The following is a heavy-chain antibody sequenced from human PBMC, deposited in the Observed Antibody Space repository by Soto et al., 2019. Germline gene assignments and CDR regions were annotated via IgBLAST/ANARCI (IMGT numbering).Heavy chain of an antibody. V-gene: IGHV4-34*01. Sequence: QVQLKQWGAGLLKPSETLSLTCAVYGGSVSGYYWSWIRQPPGKGLEWICEINHSGSTNYNPYLNSRVTISVDTSKNQFSLKLSSVTAADTAVYYCARGCTYYDILTGYYNNYGMDVWGQGTTVTVSS. CDR2: INHSGST. CDR3: ARGCTYYDILTGYYNNYGMDV. D-gene: IGHD3-9*01. CDR1: GGSVSGYY. J-gene: IGHJ6*02.